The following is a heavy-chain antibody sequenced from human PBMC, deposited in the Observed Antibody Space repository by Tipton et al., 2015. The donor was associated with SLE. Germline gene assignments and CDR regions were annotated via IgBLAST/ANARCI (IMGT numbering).Heavy chain of an antibody. D-gene: IGHD5-18*01. CDR2: ISSSSSYI. CDR1: GFTFSSYA. CDR3: ARAPGAMVTNAFDI. V-gene: IGHV3-21*01. Sequence: SLRLSCAASGFTFSSYAMHWVRQAPGKGLEWVSSISSSSSYIYYADSVKGRFTISRDNAKNSLYLQMNSLRAEDTAVYYCARAPGAMVTNAFDIWGQGTMVTVSS. J-gene: IGHJ3*02.